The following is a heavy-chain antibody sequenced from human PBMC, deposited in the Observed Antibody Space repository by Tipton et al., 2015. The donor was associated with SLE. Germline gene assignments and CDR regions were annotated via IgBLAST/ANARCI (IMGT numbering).Heavy chain of an antibody. D-gene: IGHD6-6*01. V-gene: IGHV4-34*01. CDR1: GGSFSGYY. Sequence: LRLSCAVYGGSFSGYYWSWIRQPPGKGLEWIGEINHSGSTNYNPSLKSRVTISVDTSKNQFSLKLSSVTAADTAVYYCARGPRIAARRGFDYWGQGTLVTVSS. CDR3: ARGPRIAARRGFDY. J-gene: IGHJ4*02. CDR2: INHSGST.